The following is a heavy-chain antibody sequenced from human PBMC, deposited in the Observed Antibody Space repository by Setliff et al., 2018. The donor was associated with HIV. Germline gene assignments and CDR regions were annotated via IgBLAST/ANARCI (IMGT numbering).Heavy chain of an antibody. J-gene: IGHJ1*01. CDR2: ITSYNGNT. CDR3: AIRISAAGSAFQH. V-gene: IGHV1-18*01. CDR1: SYIFSSND. Sequence: ASVMVSCKASSYIFSSNDIDWVRQAPGQGLEWMGRITSYNGNTKYAQKFQDRVTMTTDKSTTTAYMDLRSLRSDDTAVYYCAIRISAAGSAFQHWGQGTLVTVSS. D-gene: IGHD6-13*01.